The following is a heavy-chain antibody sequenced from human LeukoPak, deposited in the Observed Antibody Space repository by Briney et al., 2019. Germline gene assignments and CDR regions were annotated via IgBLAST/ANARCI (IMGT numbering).Heavy chain of an antibody. CDR2: IYHSGCT. CDR3: ARDKLGSGSYYDY. Sequence: SETPSLTCTVSGYSIRSRYYWVWLRQPPGKALEWIGSIYHSGCTYYNPSVKSRVTISVDTSKNQFSLKLSSVTAADTAVYYCARDKLGSGSYYDYWGQGTLVTVSS. CDR1: GYSIRSRYY. J-gene: IGHJ4*02. D-gene: IGHD1-26*01. V-gene: IGHV4-38-2*02.